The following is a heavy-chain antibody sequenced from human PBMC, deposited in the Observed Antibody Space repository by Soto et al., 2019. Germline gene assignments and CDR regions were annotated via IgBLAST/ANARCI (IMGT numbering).Heavy chain of an antibody. J-gene: IGHJ4*02. CDR3: ARDFAYFDS. V-gene: IGHV4-61*01. D-gene: IGHD3-3*01. CDR2: VYHTGRT. Sequence: SETLSLTCTVSGGSFKSGSYSWSWIRQPPGKGLEWIGYVYHTGRTSYNPSLKSRVSIPMDTSKNQFSLNLDSVTAADTAVYFCARDFAYFDSWGQGXLVTVSS. CDR1: GGSFKSGSYS.